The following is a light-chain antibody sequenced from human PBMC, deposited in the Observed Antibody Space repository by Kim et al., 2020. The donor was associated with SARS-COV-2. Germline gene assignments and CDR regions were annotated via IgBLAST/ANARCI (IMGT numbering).Light chain of an antibody. Sequence: SSELTQPPSVSVSPGQTASITCSGDKLGEKYACWYQQKPGQSPVLVIYQDSKRPSGIPERFSGSNSGNTATLTISGTQAMDEADYYCQAWDSSTVV. V-gene: IGLV3-1*01. CDR2: QDS. J-gene: IGLJ2*01. CDR1: KLGEKY. CDR3: QAWDSSTVV.